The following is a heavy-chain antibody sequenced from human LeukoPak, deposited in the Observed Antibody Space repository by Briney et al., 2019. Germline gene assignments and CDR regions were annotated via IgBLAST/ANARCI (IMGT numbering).Heavy chain of an antibody. D-gene: IGHD1-14*01. CDR3: ARDHKLSPAEGGSYYGMDV. Sequence: ASVKVSCKASGCTFSSYAISWVRQAPGQGLEWMGGIIPIFGTANYAQKFQGRVTITADASTSTAYMELSSLRSEDTAVYYCARDHKLSPAEGGSYYGMDVWGQGTTVTVSS. CDR2: IIPIFGTA. CDR1: GCTFSSYA. J-gene: IGHJ6*02. V-gene: IGHV1-69*01.